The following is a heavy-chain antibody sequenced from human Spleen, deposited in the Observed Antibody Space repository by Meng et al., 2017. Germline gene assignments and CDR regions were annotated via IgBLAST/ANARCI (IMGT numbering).Heavy chain of an antibody. CDR2: INPNSGGT. CDR3: AKALGWGSSPDY. V-gene: IGHV1-2*06. D-gene: IGHD2-21*01. Sequence: QVQLVQSGAEVKKPGASVKVSCKASGYTFTSYDINWVRQATGQGLEWMGRINPNSGGTNFAQKFQGRVIMTRDTSISTAYMELSSLGFDDTAVYYCAKALGWGSSPDYWGHGILVTVSS. J-gene: IGHJ4*01. CDR1: GYTFTSYD.